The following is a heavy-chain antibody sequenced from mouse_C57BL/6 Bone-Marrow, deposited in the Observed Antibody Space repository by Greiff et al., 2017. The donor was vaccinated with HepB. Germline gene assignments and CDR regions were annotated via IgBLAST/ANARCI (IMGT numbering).Heavy chain of an antibody. D-gene: IGHD1-1*01. J-gene: IGHJ1*03. CDR2: ISSGGDYI. Sequence: DVQLVESGEGLVKPGGSLKLSCAASGFTFSSYAMSWVRQTPEKRLEWVAYISSGGDYIYYADTVKGRFTISRDNARNTLYLQMSSLKSEDTAMYYCTRDPFSTTVVALDWYFDVWGTGTTVTVSS. CDR1: GFTFSSYA. CDR3: TRDPFSTTVVALDWYFDV. V-gene: IGHV5-9-1*02.